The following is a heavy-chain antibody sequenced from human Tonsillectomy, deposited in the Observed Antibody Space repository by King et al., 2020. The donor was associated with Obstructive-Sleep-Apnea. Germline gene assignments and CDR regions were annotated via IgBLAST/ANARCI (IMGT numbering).Heavy chain of an antibody. D-gene: IGHD3-10*01. V-gene: IGHV4-39*01. Sequence: QLQESGPGLVKPSETLSLIRSVSGGSISSSNYYWDWIRQPPGKGLECIASIYYSGNSYYNPSLKSRVSISVDKSKNQVSLKLSSVTAADTAIYYCARRERKPRSAYFFDFWGQGTLVTVSS. CDR3: ARRERKPRSAYFFDF. CDR2: IYYSGNS. CDR1: GGSISSSNYY. J-gene: IGHJ4*02.